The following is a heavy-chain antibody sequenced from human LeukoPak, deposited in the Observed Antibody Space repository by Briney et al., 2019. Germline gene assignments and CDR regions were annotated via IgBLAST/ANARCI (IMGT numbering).Heavy chain of an antibody. J-gene: IGHJ4*02. CDR2: ISGSGDST. CDR3: AKGALRFGELSGH. D-gene: IGHD3-10*01. V-gene: IGHV3-23*01. Sequence: PGGSLRLSCAASGFTFSSYAMSWVRQAPGKGLEWVSAISGSGDSTYYADSVKGRFTISRDDSKNTLYLQMNSLRAEDTAVYYCAKGALRFGELSGHWGQGTLVTVSS. CDR1: GFTFSSYA.